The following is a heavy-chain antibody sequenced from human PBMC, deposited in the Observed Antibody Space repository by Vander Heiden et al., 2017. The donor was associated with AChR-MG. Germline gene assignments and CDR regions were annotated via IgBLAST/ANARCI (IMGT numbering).Heavy chain of an antibody. CDR3: AKDYSNYAGPYYMDV. Sequence: QVQLVESGGGVVQPGRSLRLSCAASGFTFSGYGMHWVRQAPGKGLEWVAVISYDGSNKYYADSVKGRFTISRDNSKNTLYLQMNSLRAEDTAVYYCAKDYSNYAGPYYMDVWGKGTTVTVSS. D-gene: IGHD4-4*01. V-gene: IGHV3-30*18. CDR2: ISYDGSNK. CDR1: GFTFSGYG. J-gene: IGHJ6*03.